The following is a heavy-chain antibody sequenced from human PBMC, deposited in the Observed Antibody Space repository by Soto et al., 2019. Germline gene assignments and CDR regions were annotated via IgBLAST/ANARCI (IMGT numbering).Heavy chain of an antibody. CDR2: INPRGGST. Sequence: QVQVVQSGAEVKKPGASVKISCKASGYIFTTYYMHWVRQAPGQGLEWMGIINPRGGSTTYAQKFQGRVTMTRDTSTSTVYMELTSLRSEDTAVFYCASTPELPYAEIEYWGQGTLVTVSS. D-gene: IGHD3-10*01. CDR1: GYIFTTYY. V-gene: IGHV1-46*01. J-gene: IGHJ4*02. CDR3: ASTPELPYAEIEY.